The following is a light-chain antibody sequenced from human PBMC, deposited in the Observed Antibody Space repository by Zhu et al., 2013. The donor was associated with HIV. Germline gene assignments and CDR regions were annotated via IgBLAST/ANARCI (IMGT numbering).Light chain of an antibody. CDR2: WAS. CDR3: QQFYNTPIT. V-gene: IGKV4-1*01. CDR1: QSILYSSNNKTF. J-gene: IGKJ5*01. Sequence: DIVMTQFPDSLAVSLGERATINCKSSQSILYSSNNKTFLAWYQQRPGQPPKMLIHWASMRASGVPDRFTGSGSGTDFTLTISRLQAEDVAVYYCQQFYNTPITFGRGTRLEIK.